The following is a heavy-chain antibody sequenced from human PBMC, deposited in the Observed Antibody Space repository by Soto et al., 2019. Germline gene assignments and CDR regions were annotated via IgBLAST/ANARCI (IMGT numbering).Heavy chain of an antibody. J-gene: IGHJ5*02. CDR3: AVGAGYRYADT. CDR2: IVPIFGTP. D-gene: IGHD5-12*01. CDR1: GGIFSSFA. Sequence: QVQLVQSGAEVKKPGSSVKVSCKASGGIFSSFAIVWVRQAPGQGLEWLGGIVPIFGTPNYAQKFQGRVRITADTPTTTAYMELSGLRSEDTATHWCAVGAGYRYADTWGQGTVITVSS. V-gene: IGHV1-69*06.